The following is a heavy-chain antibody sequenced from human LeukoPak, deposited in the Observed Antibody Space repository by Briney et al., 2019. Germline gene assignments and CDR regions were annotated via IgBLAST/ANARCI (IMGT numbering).Heavy chain of an antibody. CDR3: ARGTYYDILTGYSKPFDY. Sequence: GGSLRLSSAASGFTFSSHSMNWVRRAPGKGLEWDSCISSSSSYIYYADSMKGRFTISRDNAKNALYLQMNSLRAEDTAVYYCARGTYYDILTGYSKPFDYWGQGTLVTVSS. J-gene: IGHJ4*02. CDR2: ISSSSSYI. CDR1: GFTFSSHS. V-gene: IGHV3-21*01. D-gene: IGHD3-9*01.